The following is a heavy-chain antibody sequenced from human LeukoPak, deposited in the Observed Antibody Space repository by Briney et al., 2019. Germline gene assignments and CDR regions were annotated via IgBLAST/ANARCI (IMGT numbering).Heavy chain of an antibody. J-gene: IGHJ2*01. CDR3: ATALIVVVTDWYFDL. CDR2: INPNSGGT. Sequence: GASVKVSCKASGYTFTGYYMHWVRQAPGQGLEWMGWINPNSGGTNYAQKFQGRVTMTEDTSTDTAYMELSSLRSEDTAVYYCATALIVVVTDWYFDLWGRGTLVTVSS. D-gene: IGHD2-21*02. V-gene: IGHV1-2*02. CDR1: GYTFTGYY.